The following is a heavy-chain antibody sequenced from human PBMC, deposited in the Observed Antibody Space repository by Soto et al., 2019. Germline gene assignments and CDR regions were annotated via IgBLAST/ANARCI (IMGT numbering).Heavy chain of an antibody. CDR1: GGSISSGGYY. D-gene: IGHD2-15*01. Sequence: SETLSLTCTVSGGSISSGGYYWSWIRQHPGKGLEWIGYIYYSGSTYYNPSLKSRVTISVDTSKNQFSLKLSSVTAADTPVYYCASQAGVTPASNHSYFFSGLDVVGQGTTVTVSS. CDR2: IYYSGST. V-gene: IGHV4-31*03. CDR3: ASQAGVTPASNHSYFFSGLDV. J-gene: IGHJ6*02.